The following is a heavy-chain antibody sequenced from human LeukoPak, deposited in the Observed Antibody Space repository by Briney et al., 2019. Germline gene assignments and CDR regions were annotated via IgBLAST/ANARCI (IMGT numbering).Heavy chain of an antibody. Sequence: SVKASCKXTGGTFSSYAISWVRQAPGQGLEWMGRIIPIFGTANYAQKFQGRVTITTDESTSTAYMELSSLRSEDTAVYYCARDPIGVGYFQHWGQGTLVTVSS. J-gene: IGHJ1*01. CDR3: ARDPIGVGYFQH. D-gene: IGHD2-8*01. CDR1: GGTFSSYA. V-gene: IGHV1-69*05. CDR2: IIPIFGTA.